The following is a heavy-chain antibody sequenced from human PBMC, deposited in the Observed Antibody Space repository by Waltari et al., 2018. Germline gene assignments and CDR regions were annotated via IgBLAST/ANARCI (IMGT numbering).Heavy chain of an antibody. CDR1: VCSLSGSY. CDR3: ARRSGNYGQYFDY. V-gene: IGHV4-59*01. CDR2: IDFSGST. D-gene: IGHD1-7*01. J-gene: IGHJ4*02. Sequence: QVQLQESGPGLVKPSETLSLTCTVSVCSLSGSYCTWIRQPPGKGLEWIGYIDFSGSTNYTPSPKSRLTMSVDTSKNQFSLKLTSVTAADTAVYYCARRSGNYGQYFDYWGQGILVTVSS.